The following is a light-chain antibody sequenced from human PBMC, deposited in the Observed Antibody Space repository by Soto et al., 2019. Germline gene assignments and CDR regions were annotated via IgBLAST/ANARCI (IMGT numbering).Light chain of an antibody. CDR3: QHYDFPLRWT. CDR2: DAF. Sequence: EIQMTQSPSSLSASIGDRVTITCQASHDIDNYLNWLQQKPGKAPKLLIYDAFNLETGGPSRFSGSGSGTDFTLTISSLQPEDIATYYCQHYDFPLRWTFGQGTKVEIK. J-gene: IGKJ1*01. V-gene: IGKV1-33*01. CDR1: HDIDNY.